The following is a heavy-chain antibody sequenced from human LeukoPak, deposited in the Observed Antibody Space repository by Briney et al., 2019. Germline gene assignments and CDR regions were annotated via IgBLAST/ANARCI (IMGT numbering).Heavy chain of an antibody. CDR1: GFSFSGYA. V-gene: IGHV3-30*04. D-gene: IGHD3-16*01. Sequence: PGGSLRLSCAASGFSFSGYAMHWVRQAPGEGLEWVAFISYEGRDKFYAGSVKGRFTISRDNSKNTLYLEMNSLRTEDTAVYYCAKEGGIDPGAFDIWGQGTMVTVSS. CDR2: ISYEGRDK. CDR3: AKEGGIDPGAFDI. J-gene: IGHJ3*02.